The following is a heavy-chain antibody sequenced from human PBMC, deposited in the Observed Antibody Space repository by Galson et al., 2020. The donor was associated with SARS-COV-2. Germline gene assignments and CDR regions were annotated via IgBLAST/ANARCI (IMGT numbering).Heavy chain of an antibody. CDR1: GYTFSSYY. V-gene: IGHV1-46*01. Sequence: ASVKVSCKASGYTFSSYYIQWVRQAPGQGLEWMGIMNPSGGSTNYAQKFQGRVTMTRDTSTSTVYMELSSLRSEDTAVYYCATDREYRYGPLDHWGQGTLVTVPS. CDR2: MNPSGGST. J-gene: IGHJ4*02. D-gene: IGHD5-18*01. CDR3: ATDREYRYGPLDH.